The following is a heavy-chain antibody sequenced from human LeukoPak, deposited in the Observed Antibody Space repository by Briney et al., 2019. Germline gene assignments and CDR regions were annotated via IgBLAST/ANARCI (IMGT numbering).Heavy chain of an antibody. CDR3: VRGGYYFDY. Sequence: PSETLSLTCAAYGGSFSGYYWSWIRQPPGKGLEWIGEINHRGSTNYNPSLKSRVTISEDTSKNHFSLKMTSVTAADTAVYYCVRGGYYFDYWGQGTLVTVSS. CDR2: INHRGST. J-gene: IGHJ4*02. CDR1: GGSFSGYY. D-gene: IGHD2-21*01. V-gene: IGHV4-34*01.